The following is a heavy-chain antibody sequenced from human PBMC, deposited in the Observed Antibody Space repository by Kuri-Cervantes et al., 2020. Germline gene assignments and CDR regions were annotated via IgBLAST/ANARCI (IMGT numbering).Heavy chain of an antibody. CDR1: GYTFTSYA. V-gene: IGHV1-3*02. J-gene: IGHJ6*02. CDR3: ARGTYYDILTGYLHYYGMDV. Sequence: ASVKVSCKASGYTFTSYAMHWVRQAPGQRLEWMGRSNAGNGNTKYSQEFQGRVTITRDTSASTAYMELSSLRSEDTAVYYCARGTYYDILTGYLHYYGMDVWGQGTTVTVSS. CDR2: SNAGNGNT. D-gene: IGHD3-9*01.